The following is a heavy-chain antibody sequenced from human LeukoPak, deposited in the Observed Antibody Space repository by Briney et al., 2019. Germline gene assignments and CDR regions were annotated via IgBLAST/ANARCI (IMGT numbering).Heavy chain of an antibody. CDR1: GGSISSYY. CDR3: ARDSSSTYYYYMDV. CDR2: IYTSGST. D-gene: IGHD2-2*01. V-gene: IGHV4-4*07. Sequence: AETLSLTCAVSGGSISSYYWTWIRQPAAKGLEWIGRIYTSGSTNYNPSLKSRVTMSLDTSKNQFSLKLNSVTAADTAVYYCARDSSSTYYYYMDVWGKGTTVTVSS. J-gene: IGHJ6*03.